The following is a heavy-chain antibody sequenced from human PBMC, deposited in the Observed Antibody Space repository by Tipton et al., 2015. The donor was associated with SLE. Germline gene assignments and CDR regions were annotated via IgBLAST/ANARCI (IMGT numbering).Heavy chain of an antibody. V-gene: IGHV3-48*03. J-gene: IGHJ3*02. D-gene: IGHD3-10*01. CDR2: ISSSGNTI. CDR1: GFTFSSYE. CDR3: AREGRLGVDAFDI. Sequence: SLRLSCAASGFTFSSYEMNWVRQAPGKGLEWVSYISSSGNTIYYADSVKGRFTISRDNAKNSLYLQMNSLRAEDTAVYYCAREGRLGVDAFDIWGQGTMVTVSS.